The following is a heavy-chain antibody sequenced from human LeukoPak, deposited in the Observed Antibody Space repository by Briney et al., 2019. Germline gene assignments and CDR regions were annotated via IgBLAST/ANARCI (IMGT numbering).Heavy chain of an antibody. CDR3: ARMIVVVPAAILPSYYYGMDV. Sequence: SETLSLTCTVSGGSISSYYWSWIRQPPGKGLEWIGYIYYSGSTNYNPSLKSRVTISVDTSKNQFSLKLSSVTAADTAVYYCARMIVVVPAAILPSYYYGMDVWGQGTTVTVSS. J-gene: IGHJ6*02. V-gene: IGHV4-59*01. CDR1: GGSISSYY. CDR2: IYYSGST. D-gene: IGHD2-2*02.